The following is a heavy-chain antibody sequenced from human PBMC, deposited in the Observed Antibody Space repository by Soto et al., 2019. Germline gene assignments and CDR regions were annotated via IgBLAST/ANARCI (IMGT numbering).Heavy chain of an antibody. V-gene: IGHV4-30-4*01. J-gene: IGHJ4*02. D-gene: IGHD4-17*01. CDR3: AREGNDYGDFSAFDY. CDR2: IYYSGST. Sequence: QVQLQESGPGLVKPSQTLSLTCTVSGGSISSGDYYWSWIRQPPGKGLEWIGYIYYSGSTYYNPPGESRVTRAVDTSKNQFSLKLSSVTAADTAVYYCAREGNDYGDFSAFDYWGQGTLVTVSS. CDR1: GGSISSGDYY.